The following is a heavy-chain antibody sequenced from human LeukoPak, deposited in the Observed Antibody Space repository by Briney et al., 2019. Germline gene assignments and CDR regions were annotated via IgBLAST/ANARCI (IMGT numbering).Heavy chain of an antibody. CDR3: AKGGDVVVVPAALWLTALYNWFDP. V-gene: IGHV3-23*01. CDR2: INSGGGRT. Sequence: GGSLRLSCAASGFTFSDYAMSWVRQAPGKGLEWVSGINSGGGRTYYADSVKGRFTISRDNSKNMLYLQMNSLRAEDTAIYYCAKGGDVVVVPAALWLTALYNWFDPWGQGTLVTVSS. CDR1: GFTFSDYA. J-gene: IGHJ5*02. D-gene: IGHD2-2*01.